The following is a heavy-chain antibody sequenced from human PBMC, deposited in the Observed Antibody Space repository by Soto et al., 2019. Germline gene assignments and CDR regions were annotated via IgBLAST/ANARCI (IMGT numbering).Heavy chain of an antibody. CDR3: AASPYGP. J-gene: IGHJ4*02. Sequence: QVQLQESGPGLVKPSGTLSLTCDISGGSISSNYWWTWVRQSPTKGLEWIGNIYQSGSANYNPSXKXRXXISVDKSKNQFSLKLSSVTAADTAVYYCAASPYGPWGQGTLVTVSS. V-gene: IGHV4-4*02. D-gene: IGHD3-16*01. CDR2: IYQSGSA. CDR1: GGSISSNYW.